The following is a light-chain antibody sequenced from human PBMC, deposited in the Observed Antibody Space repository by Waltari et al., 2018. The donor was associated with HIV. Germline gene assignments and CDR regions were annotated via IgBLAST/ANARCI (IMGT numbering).Light chain of an antibody. CDR3: CSYAGSSYV. J-gene: IGLJ1*01. Sequence: QSALTQPRSVSGSPGQSVTIPCTGTSSDVGVYHYVSWYQQHPGKVPKLMMYDVSKRPSGVPDRFSGSKSGNTASLTISGLQAEDEADYYCCSYAGSSYVFGTGTKVTVL. CDR2: DVS. CDR1: SSDVGVYHY. V-gene: IGLV2-11*01.